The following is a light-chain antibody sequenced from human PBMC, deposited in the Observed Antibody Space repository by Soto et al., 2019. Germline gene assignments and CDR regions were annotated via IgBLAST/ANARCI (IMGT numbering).Light chain of an antibody. J-gene: IGKJ1*01. CDR3: QQYNSLWT. CDR1: QSISSW. V-gene: IGKV1-5*03. Sequence: DIQMTQSPSTLSASVGDRVTITCRASQSISSWLAWYQQKPGKAPKLLLYKASILESGVPSRFSGSGSGTEFTLTISSLQPDDFATYNCQQYNSLWTFGQGTKVEIK. CDR2: KAS.